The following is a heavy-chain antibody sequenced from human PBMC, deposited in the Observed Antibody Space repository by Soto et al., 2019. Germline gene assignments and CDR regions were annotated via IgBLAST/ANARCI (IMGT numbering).Heavy chain of an antibody. CDR3: AKDRLRYFDWLTGFDP. V-gene: IGHV3-23*01. J-gene: IGHJ5*02. CDR2: IGGSGGST. D-gene: IGHD3-9*01. Sequence: EVQLLESGGGLVQPGGSLRLSCAASGFTFSSYAMSWVRQAPGKGLEWVSAIGGSGGSTYYADSVKGRFTISRDNSKNTLYLQMNSLRAEDTAVYYCAKDRLRYFDWLTGFDPWGQGTLVTVSS. CDR1: GFTFSSYA.